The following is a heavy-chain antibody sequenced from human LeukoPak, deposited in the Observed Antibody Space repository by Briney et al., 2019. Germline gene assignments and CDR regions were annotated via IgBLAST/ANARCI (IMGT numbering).Heavy chain of an antibody. CDR2: INPGGST. J-gene: IGHJ4*02. CDR3: ARVHGHNLGTLDY. D-gene: IGHD5-24*01. CDR1: GGSFSDDY. V-gene: IGHV4-34*01. Sequence: NTSETLSLTCTVYGGSFSDDYWSWVPQPPGEGPQWIGEINPGGSTNKNPSLQSRLVMSVDTSKIQFSLNLTSVTAADTAVYYCARVHGHNLGTLDYWGQGILVTVTS.